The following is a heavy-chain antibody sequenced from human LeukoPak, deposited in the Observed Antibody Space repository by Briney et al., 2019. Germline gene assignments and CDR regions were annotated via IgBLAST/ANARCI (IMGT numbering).Heavy chain of an antibody. V-gene: IGHV4-34*01. CDR1: GGSISSYY. CDR2: INHSGST. CDR3: ARGLKLTIFGVVISPSRGYYFDY. J-gene: IGHJ4*02. D-gene: IGHD3-3*01. Sequence: SETLSLTCTVSGGSISSYYWSWIRQPPGKGLEWIGEINHSGSTNYNPSLKSRVTISVDTSKNQFSLKLSSVTAADTAVYYCARGLKLTIFGVVISPSRGYYFDYWGQGTLVTVSS.